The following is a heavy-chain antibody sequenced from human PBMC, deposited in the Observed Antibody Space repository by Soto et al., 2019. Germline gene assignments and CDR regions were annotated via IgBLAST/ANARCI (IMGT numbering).Heavy chain of an antibody. J-gene: IGHJ6*03. D-gene: IGHD1-7*01. V-gene: IGHV6-1*01. CDR3: AGTTSPQWSYMDV. Sequence: QVQLQQSGPGLVKPSQTLSLTCAISGDSVSSNSAAWNWIRRSPSGGLEWLGRTYYRSRWYNDYAVSVRSRITINPATSKNQFSLHLNSVTPEDTAVYYCAGTTSPQWSYMDVWAKGTTVTASS. CDR2: TYYRSRWYN. CDR1: GDSVSSNSAA.